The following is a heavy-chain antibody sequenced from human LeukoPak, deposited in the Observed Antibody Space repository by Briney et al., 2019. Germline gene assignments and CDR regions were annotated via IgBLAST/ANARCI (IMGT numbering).Heavy chain of an antibody. CDR2: IYYSGTT. Sequence: SETLSLTCTVSGGSISSSNYYRGWIRQPPGKGLEWIGTIYYSGTTYYNPSLKSRVTISVDTSKNQFSLKLSSMTAADTAVYYCARQIQRTYYFDYWGQGTLVTVSS. D-gene: IGHD5-18*01. CDR3: ARQIQRTYYFDY. CDR1: GGSISSSNYY. V-gene: IGHV4-39*01. J-gene: IGHJ4*02.